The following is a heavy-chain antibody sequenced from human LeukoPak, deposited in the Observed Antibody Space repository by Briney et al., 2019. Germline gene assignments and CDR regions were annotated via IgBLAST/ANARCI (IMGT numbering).Heavy chain of an antibody. V-gene: IGHV1-46*01. D-gene: IGHD1-1*01. Sequence: ASVKVSCKASGYTFTSYYIHLVRQAPGQGLEWMGIINPSGGSTSYAQKVQGRVTMTRDTSTSTVYMKLSSLRSEDTGVYYCARTGHTTGNYYYGMDVWGQGTTVTVSS. CDR3: ARTGHTTGNYYYGMDV. J-gene: IGHJ6*02. CDR1: GYTFTSYY. CDR2: INPSGGST.